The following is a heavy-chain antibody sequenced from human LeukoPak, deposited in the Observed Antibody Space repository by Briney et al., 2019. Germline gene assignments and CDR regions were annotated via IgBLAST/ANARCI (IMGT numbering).Heavy chain of an antibody. CDR3: AKDQNGYGDWWGNY. J-gene: IGHJ4*02. CDR1: GFTFSSYA. D-gene: IGHD4-17*01. CDR2: ISGSGGST. V-gene: IGHV3-23*01. Sequence: GGSLRLSCAASGFTFSSYAMSWVRQAPGKGLEWVSAISGSGGSTYYADSVKGRFTISRDNSKNTLYLQMNSLRAEDTAVYYCAKDQNGYGDWWGNYWGQGTLVTVSS.